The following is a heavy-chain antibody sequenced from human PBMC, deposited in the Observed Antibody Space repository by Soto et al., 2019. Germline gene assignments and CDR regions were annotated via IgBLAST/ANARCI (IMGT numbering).Heavy chain of an antibody. CDR2: IYYSGST. Sequence: QLQLQESGPGLVKPSETLSLTCTVSGGSISSSSYYWGWIRQPPGKGLEWIGSIYYSGSTYYNPSLKSRGTISVDTSKSQFTLKRSSVTAADTAVYYCARTTYYYGSGSYRNWYFDLWGRGTLVTVSS. J-gene: IGHJ2*01. V-gene: IGHV4-39*01. CDR3: ARTTYYYGSGSYRNWYFDL. D-gene: IGHD3-10*01. CDR1: GGSISSSSYY.